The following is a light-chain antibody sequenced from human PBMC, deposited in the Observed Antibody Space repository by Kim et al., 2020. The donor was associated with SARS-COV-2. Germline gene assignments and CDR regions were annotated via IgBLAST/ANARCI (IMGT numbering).Light chain of an antibody. Sequence: QSALTQPASVAGSPGQSITISCTGTSSDVGGYNYVSWYQQHPGKVPKLMIYDVSNRPSGVSNRFSGSKSGNTASLTISGLQAEDEAEYHCSSFTTSSTWVFGGGTKLTVL. CDR3: SSFTTSSTWV. J-gene: IGLJ3*02. V-gene: IGLV2-14*03. CDR2: DVS. CDR1: SSDVGGYNY.